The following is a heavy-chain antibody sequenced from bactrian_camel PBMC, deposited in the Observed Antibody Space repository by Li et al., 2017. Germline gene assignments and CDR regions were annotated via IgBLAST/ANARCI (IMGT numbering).Heavy chain of an antibody. CDR3: VGGMGWNY. J-gene: IGHJ4*01. D-gene: IGHD5*01. CDR1: RYTYKRNC. Sequence: VQLVESGGGSVQAGGSLTLSCAAGRYTYKRNCMGWFRQDPGKQRERVAAVHTLSDNTYYADSVKGRFTISQDNAKSTVYLQMNNLKTEDTAVYHFVGGMGWNYWGQGTQVTVS. V-gene: IGHV3S54*01. CDR2: VHTLSDNT.